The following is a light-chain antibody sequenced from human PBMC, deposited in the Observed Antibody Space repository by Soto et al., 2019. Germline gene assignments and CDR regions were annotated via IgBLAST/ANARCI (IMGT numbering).Light chain of an antibody. V-gene: IGLV2-14*01. Sequence: QSVLAQPASVSGSPGQSITISCTGTSSDVGGSNSVSWYQQHPGKAPKLMIYEVSNRPSGVSNRFSGSKSGNTASLTISGLQDDDEADYYCSSYTTSSPLEVLGGGTQLTVL. CDR3: SSYTTSSPLEV. CDR2: EVS. CDR1: SSDVGGSNS. J-gene: IGLJ3*02.